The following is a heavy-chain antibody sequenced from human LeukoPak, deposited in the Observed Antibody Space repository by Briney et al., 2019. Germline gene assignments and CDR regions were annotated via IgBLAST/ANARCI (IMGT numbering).Heavy chain of an antibody. CDR2: INTNTGNP. CDR1: GYTFTGYY. V-gene: IGHV7-4-1*02. D-gene: IGHD3-22*01. Sequence: ASVKVSCKASGYTFTGYYMHWVRQAPGQGLEWMGWINTNTGNPTYAQGFTGRFVFSLDTSVSTAYLQISSLKAEDTAVYYCARAGTWGYYDSSASAFDYWGQGTLVTVSS. CDR3: ARAGTWGYYDSSASAFDY. J-gene: IGHJ4*02.